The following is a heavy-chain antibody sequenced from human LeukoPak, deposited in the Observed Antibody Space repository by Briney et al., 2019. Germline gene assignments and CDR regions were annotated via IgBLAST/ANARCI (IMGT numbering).Heavy chain of an antibody. Sequence: GKSLRLSCAASGFTFSSYGMHWVRQAPGKGLEWVAVIWYDGSNKYYADSVKGRFTISRDNSKNTLYLQMNSLRAEDTAVYYCARDRSVGATRGWFDPWGQGTLVTVSS. V-gene: IGHV3-33*01. CDR2: IWYDGSNK. D-gene: IGHD1-26*01. J-gene: IGHJ5*02. CDR1: GFTFSSYG. CDR3: ARDRSVGATRGWFDP.